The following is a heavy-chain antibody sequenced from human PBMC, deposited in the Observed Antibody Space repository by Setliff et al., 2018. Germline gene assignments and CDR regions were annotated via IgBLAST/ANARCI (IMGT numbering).Heavy chain of an antibody. CDR3: ARLSIKSGGGPYYNYYYMDV. CDR2: INWMGNSI. J-gene: IGHJ6*03. D-gene: IGHD3-16*01. V-gene: IGHV3-20*04. Sequence: GSLRLSCVVSGFTFDNYDMNWVRQAPGKGLEWVSGINWMGNSIGYADSVKGRFTISRDNAKNILYLQMNSLRVEDTAVYYCARLSIKSGGGPYYNYYYMDVWGKGTTVTVSS. CDR1: GFTFDNYD.